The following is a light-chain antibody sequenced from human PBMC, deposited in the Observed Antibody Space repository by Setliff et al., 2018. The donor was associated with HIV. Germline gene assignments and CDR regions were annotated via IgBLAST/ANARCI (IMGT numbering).Light chain of an antibody. J-gene: IGLJ1*01. V-gene: IGLV2-23*02. CDR1: ISDVGSYNL. CDR2: DVS. Sequence: QSALAQPASVSGSPGRSITISCTGTISDVGSYNLVSWYQQHPGKAPKLMIYDVSKRPSGVSNRFSGSKSGNTASLTISGLQAEDEADYFCCPYVSSNPHYVFGTGSKVTVL. CDR3: CPYVSSNPHYV.